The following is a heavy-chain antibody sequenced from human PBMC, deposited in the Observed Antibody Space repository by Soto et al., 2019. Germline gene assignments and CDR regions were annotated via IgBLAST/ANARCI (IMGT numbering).Heavy chain of an antibody. CDR1: GFTFSSYS. CDR3: AKEYSGYDLGYYFDY. J-gene: IGHJ4*02. V-gene: IGHV3-23*01. CDR2: ISGSGGST. D-gene: IGHD5-12*01. Sequence: PGGSLRLSCAASGFTFSSYSMSWVRQAPGKGLEWVSAISGSGGSTYYADSVKGRFTISRDNSKNTLYLQMNSLRAEDTAVYYCAKEYSGYDLGYYFDYWGQGTLVTVSS.